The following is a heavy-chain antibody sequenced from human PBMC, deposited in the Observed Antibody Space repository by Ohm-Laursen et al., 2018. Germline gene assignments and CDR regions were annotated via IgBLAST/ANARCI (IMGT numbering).Heavy chain of an antibody. CDR1: GYTFTSYY. D-gene: IGHD3-22*01. CDR3: ASGVLFLAG. Sequence: GASVKVSCKASGYTFTSYYMHWVRQAPGQGLEWMGIINPRGGSTSYAQKFQGRVTMTRDTSISIAYMELSRLRSDDTAVYYCASGVLFLAGWGQGTMVTVSS. CDR2: INPRGGST. J-gene: IGHJ3*01. V-gene: IGHV1-46*01.